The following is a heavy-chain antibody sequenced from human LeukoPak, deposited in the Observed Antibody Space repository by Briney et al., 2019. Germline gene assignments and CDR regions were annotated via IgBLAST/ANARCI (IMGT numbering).Heavy chain of an antibody. CDR3: ARCGGDCYPGGALDI. CDR2: MYSGGNT. CDR1: GFTVSGNY. D-gene: IGHD2-21*02. Sequence: PGGSLRLSCAASGFTVSGNYMSWVRPAPGQGLEWVSIMYSGGNTHYADSVKGRFTISRDNSKNTLYLQMNSLSAEDTAVYYCARCGGDCYPGGALDIWGQGTMVTVS. V-gene: IGHV3-53*01. J-gene: IGHJ3*02.